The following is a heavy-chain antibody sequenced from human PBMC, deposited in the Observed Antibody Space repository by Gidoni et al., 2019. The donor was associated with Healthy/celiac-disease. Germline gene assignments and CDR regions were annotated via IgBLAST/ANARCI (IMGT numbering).Heavy chain of an antibody. D-gene: IGHD3-10*01. Sequence: QVQLQESVPGLVKPSETLSLTCTVSGCSISSSYWSWIRQPTGKGLEWIGYIYYSGSTKYNPYLKSRVTISVDTSKNQFALKLSSVTAADTAVYYCAGSPYGSGSYFIHDAFDIWGQGTMVTVSS. J-gene: IGHJ3*02. V-gene: IGHV4-59*01. CDR2: IYYSGST. CDR3: AGSPYGSGSYFIHDAFDI. CDR1: GCSISSSY.